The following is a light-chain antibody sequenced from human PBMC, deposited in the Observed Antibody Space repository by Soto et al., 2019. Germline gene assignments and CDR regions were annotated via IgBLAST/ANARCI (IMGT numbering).Light chain of an antibody. CDR1: QGISNF. Sequence: DIQMTQSPSSLSASVGDRVTITCRASQGISNFLAWYQQKPGKVPKLLIYAASTLQSGVPSRFSGSGSGTDFTLTISSLQPEDVATYYCQKYNNAPPWTFGQGTKVEIK. V-gene: IGKV1-27*01. J-gene: IGKJ1*01. CDR3: QKYNNAPPWT. CDR2: AAS.